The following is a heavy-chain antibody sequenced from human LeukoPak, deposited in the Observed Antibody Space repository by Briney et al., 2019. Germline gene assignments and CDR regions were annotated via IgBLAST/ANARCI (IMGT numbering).Heavy chain of an antibody. D-gene: IGHD3-10*01. CDR3: ARVGQYYYGSGSKRGGYFDY. Sequence: PSETLSLTCTVSGGSISSGGYYWSWIRQHPGKGLEWIGYIYYSGSTYYNPSLKSRVTISVDKSKNQFSLKLSSVTAADTAVYYCARVGQYYYGSGSKRGGYFDYWGQGTLVTVSS. J-gene: IGHJ4*02. CDR1: GGSISSGGYY. CDR2: IYYSGST. V-gene: IGHV4-31*03.